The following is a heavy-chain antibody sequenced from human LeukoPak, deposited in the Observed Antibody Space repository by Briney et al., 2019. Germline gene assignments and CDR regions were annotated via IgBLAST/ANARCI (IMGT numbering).Heavy chain of an antibody. V-gene: IGHV1-18*01. CDR3: ARGDYNWNQGYFDY. CDR1: GFTFSNYH. D-gene: IGHD1-20*01. CDR2: ISISSSDT. Sequence: ASVKVSCKTSGFTFSNYHITWVRQAPGQGLEWMGWISISSSDTNYAQNVQGRVTMTTDTATSTAYMELTNLRSDDTAMYYCARGDYNWNQGYFDYWGRGTLVTVSS. J-gene: IGHJ4*02.